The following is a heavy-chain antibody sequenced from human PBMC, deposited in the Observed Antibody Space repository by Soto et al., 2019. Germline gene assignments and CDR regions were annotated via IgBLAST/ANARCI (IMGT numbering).Heavy chain of an antibody. CDR3: ARDAGGATYN. D-gene: IGHD1-26*01. Sequence: EAQLVESGGGLVKPGGSLRLSCAASGFTFSGYAMNWVRQAPGEGLEWVSFISSSSNTIYYADSVRGRFTISRDNAKNSLYLQMNSLRVEDTAVYYCARDAGGATYNWGQGTLVTVSS. CDR2: ISSSSNTI. CDR1: GFTFSGYA. V-gene: IGHV3-21*02. J-gene: IGHJ4*02.